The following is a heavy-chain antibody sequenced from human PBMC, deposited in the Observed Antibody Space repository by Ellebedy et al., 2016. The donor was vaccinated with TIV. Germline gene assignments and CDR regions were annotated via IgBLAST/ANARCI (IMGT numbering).Heavy chain of an antibody. CDR3: ARGGNYRFDY. D-gene: IGHD1-26*01. CDR2: IKPDGSEK. CDR1: GFTFSTYW. V-gene: IGHV3-7*03. J-gene: IGHJ4*02. Sequence: GESLKISCVASGFTFSTYWMSWVRQAPGKGLEWVANIKPDGSEKDYVDSVKGRFSISRDNAKNSLYLQMNSLRVEDTAVYYCARGGNYRFDYWGQGTLVTVSS.